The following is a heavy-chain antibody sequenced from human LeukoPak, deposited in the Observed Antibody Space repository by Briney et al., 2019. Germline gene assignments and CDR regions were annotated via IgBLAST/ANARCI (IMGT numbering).Heavy chain of an antibody. J-gene: IGHJ5*02. CDR2: IKQDGSEK. Sequence: ETLSLTCTVSGGSISSSSYYWGWIRQPPGKGLEWVANIKQDGSEKYYVDSVKGRFTISRDNAKNSLYLQMNSLRAEDTAVYYCARDLAAAGELLQDHWFDPWGQGTLVTVSS. V-gene: IGHV3-7*01. CDR3: ARDLAAAGELLQDHWFDP. CDR1: GGSISSSSYY. D-gene: IGHD1-26*01.